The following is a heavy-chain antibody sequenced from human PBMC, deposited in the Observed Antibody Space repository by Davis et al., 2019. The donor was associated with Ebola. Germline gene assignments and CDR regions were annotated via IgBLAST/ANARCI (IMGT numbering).Heavy chain of an antibody. V-gene: IGHV3-11*06. CDR2: MSGDHLYT. J-gene: IGHJ3*02. Sequence: GGSLRLSCSASGFIFSTYVMSWVRQAPGKGLEWVSYMSGDHLYTNYAESVRGRFTISRDDAKNSLYLQMNSLRAEDTAVYYCARVSRKISTGWYRFDAFDIWGQGTLVTVSS. CDR3: ARVSRKISTGWYRFDAFDI. CDR1: GFIFSTYV. D-gene: IGHD6-19*01.